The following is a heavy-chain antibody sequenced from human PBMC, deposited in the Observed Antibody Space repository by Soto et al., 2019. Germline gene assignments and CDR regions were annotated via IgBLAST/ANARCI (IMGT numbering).Heavy chain of an antibody. V-gene: IGHV3-7*03. D-gene: IGHD2-8*02. CDR2: IKRDGSEK. CDR3: ASLELESTGDADY. CDR1: GFTFGSNW. Sequence: EVQLVESGGGLVQPGGSLRLSCAASGFTFGSNWMSWVRQAPGKGLEWVANIKRDGSEKYYVDSVKGRFTISRDNAKNTLYLQMNSLRADDTAVYYCASLELESTGDADYWGQGTLVTVSS. J-gene: IGHJ4*02.